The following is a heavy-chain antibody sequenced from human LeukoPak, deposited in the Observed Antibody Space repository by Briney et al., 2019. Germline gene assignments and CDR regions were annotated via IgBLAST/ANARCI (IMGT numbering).Heavy chain of an antibody. CDR3: ARGRAAAGTGIDP. D-gene: IGHD6-13*01. CDR1: GYTFTSYY. V-gene: IGHV1-46*01. CDR2: INPSGGST. Sequence: ASVKVSCKASGYTFTSYYMHWVRQAPGQGLEWMGIINPSGGSTSYAQKFQGRVTMTRDTSTSTVYMELSSLRSEDAAVYYCARGRAAAGTGIDPWAREPWSPSPQ. J-gene: IGHJ5*02.